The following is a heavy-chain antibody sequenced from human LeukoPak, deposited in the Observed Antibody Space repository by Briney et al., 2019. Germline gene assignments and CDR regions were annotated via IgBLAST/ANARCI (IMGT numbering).Heavy chain of an antibody. CDR1: GGTFSSYA. D-gene: IGHD6-6*01. Sequence: SVKVSCKASGGTFSSYAISWVRQAPGQGLEWMGGVIPIFGTANYAQKFQGRVTITADESTSTAYMELSSLRSEDTAVYYCARGYSSSSWFDPWGQGTLVTVSS. V-gene: IGHV1-69*13. CDR2: VIPIFGTA. CDR3: ARGYSSSSWFDP. J-gene: IGHJ5*02.